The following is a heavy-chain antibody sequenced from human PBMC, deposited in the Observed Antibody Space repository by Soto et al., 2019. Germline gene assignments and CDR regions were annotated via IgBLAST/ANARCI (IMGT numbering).Heavy chain of an antibody. J-gene: IGHJ4*02. CDR1: GFTFSAFG. Sequence: QVQLVESGGGVVQPGRSLRLSCATSGFTFSAFGIHWVRQAPGKGLEWVAVISYDGGKKYYADSVKGRFTISRDNSRNTLYLQMNSLGAEDTAVYYCAKPQANFYDSSGYFDYWGQGTLVTVSS. V-gene: IGHV3-30*18. CDR3: AKPQANFYDSSGYFDY. D-gene: IGHD3-22*01. CDR2: ISYDGGKK.